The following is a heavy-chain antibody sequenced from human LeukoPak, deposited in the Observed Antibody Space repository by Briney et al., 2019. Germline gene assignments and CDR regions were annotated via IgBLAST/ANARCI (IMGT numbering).Heavy chain of an antibody. CDR2: MNPNSGNT. CDR1: GYTFTSYD. D-gene: IGHD1-26*01. CDR3: GLISGSYLYYYYGMDV. J-gene: IGHJ6*02. Sequence: ASVKVSCKASGYTFTSYDINWVRQATGQGLEWMGWMNPNSGNTGYAQKFQGRVTVTRNTSISTAYMELSSLRSEDTAVYYCGLISGSYLYYYYGMDVWGQGTTVTVSS. V-gene: IGHV1-8*01.